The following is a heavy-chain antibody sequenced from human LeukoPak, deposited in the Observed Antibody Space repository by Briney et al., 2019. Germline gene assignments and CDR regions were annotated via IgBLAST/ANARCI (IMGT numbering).Heavy chain of an antibody. CDR1: GGFFSSHY. CDR2: ISYSGST. V-gene: IGHV4-59*11. CDR3: ARYEVLMGTWFDP. D-gene: IGHD1-1*01. Sequence: AETLSLTCTVSGGFFSSHYWTWIRQPPGKGLEGIGCISYSGSTNYNPSLKSRVTISVDTSKTQFSLKLSSVTAADTAVYYCARYEVLMGTWFDPWGQGTLVTVSS. J-gene: IGHJ5*02.